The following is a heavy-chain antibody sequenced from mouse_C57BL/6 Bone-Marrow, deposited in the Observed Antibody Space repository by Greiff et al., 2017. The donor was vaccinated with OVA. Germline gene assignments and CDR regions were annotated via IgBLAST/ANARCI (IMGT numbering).Heavy chain of an antibody. V-gene: IGHV1-80*01. CDR3: ARGEGLRRFAY. CDR2: IYPGDGDT. J-gene: IGHJ3*01. CDR1: GYTFTDYY. D-gene: IGHD2-4*01. Sequence: QVQLQQSGPELVKPGASVKISCKASGYTFTDYYMNWVKQSHGKSLEWIGQIYPGDGDTNYNGKFKGKATLTADKSSSTAYMQLSSLTSEDSAVYFCARGEGLRRFAYWGQGTLVTVSA.